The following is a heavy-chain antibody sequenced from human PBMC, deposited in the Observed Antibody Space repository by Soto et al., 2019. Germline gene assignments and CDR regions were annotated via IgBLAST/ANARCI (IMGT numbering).Heavy chain of an antibody. J-gene: IGHJ4*02. CDR1: GGTFSSYA. Sequence: QVKLVQSGAEVTKPGSSVKVSCKASGGTFSSYAISRVRQAPGQGLERMGGIIHIFGTANYAQKFQGSVTITADESTIKAYKELSSLRSEDTAVYYCGRRADSRSGHFAYWGQGTLVTVSS. CDR3: GRRADSRSGHFAY. CDR2: IIHIFGTA. V-gene: IGHV1-69*01. D-gene: IGHD6-6*01.